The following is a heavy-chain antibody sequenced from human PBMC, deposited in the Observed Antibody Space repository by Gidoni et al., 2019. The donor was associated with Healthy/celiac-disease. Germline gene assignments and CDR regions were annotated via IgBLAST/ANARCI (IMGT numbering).Heavy chain of an antibody. CDR3: ARWLAVAGNFNWFDP. V-gene: IGHV3-30-3*01. D-gene: IGHD6-19*01. CDR1: GFTFSSYA. CDR2: ISYDGSNK. J-gene: IGHJ5*02. Sequence: QVQLVESGGGVVQPGRSLRLSCAASGFTFSSYAMHWVRQAPGKGLEWVAVISYDGSNKYYADSVKGRFTISRDNSKNTLYLQMNSLRAEDTAVYYCARWLAVAGNFNWFDPWGQGTLVTVSS.